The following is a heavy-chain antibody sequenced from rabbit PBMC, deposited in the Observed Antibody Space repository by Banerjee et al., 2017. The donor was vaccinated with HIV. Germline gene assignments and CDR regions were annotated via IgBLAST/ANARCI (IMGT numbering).Heavy chain of an antibody. D-gene: IGHD7-1*01. CDR3: ARDDYTGYGIRYGMDL. Sequence: QSLEESGGDLVKPEGSLTLTCKASGFDFSSYYYMCWVRQAPGKGLEWIACIYAGSGGSTYYANWAKGRFTISKTSSTTVTLQMTSLTAADTATYFCARDDYTGYGIRYGMDLWGPGTLVT. J-gene: IGHJ6*01. CDR1: GFDFSSYYY. V-gene: IGHV1S40*01. CDR2: IYAGSGGST.